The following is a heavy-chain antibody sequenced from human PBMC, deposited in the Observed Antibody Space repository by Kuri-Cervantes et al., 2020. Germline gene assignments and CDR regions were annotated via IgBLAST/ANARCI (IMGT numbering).Heavy chain of an antibody. Sequence: GESLKISCAASGFTFSSYWMSWVRQAPGKGLEWVANIKQDGSNKYYADSVKGRFTISRDNSKNTLYLQMNSLRAEDTAVYYCARDYYGMGVWGQGTTVTVSS. J-gene: IGHJ6*02. CDR2: IKQDGSNK. CDR1: GFTFSSYW. V-gene: IGHV3-7*01. CDR3: ARDYYGMGV.